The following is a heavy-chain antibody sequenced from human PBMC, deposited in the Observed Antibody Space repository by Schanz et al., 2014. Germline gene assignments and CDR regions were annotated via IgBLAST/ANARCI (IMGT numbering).Heavy chain of an antibody. CDR1: GYSFTTYD. CDR2: MNPTTGNR. V-gene: IGHV1-8*01. Sequence: QVQLVQSGAEVKKPGASVRVSCKASGYSFTTYDVNWVRQATGQGLEWMGWMNPTTGNRGYAQNFHGRVTLSRDAALKTASTATTDRKLEDAGLYCCASHYGERPSWGGGTLNDVSS. CDR3: ASHYGERPS. J-gene: IGHJ4*02. D-gene: IGHD4-17*01.